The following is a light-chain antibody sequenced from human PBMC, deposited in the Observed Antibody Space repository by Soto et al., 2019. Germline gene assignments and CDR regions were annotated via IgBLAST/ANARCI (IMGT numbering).Light chain of an antibody. J-gene: IGKJ5*01. CDR3: QQYYSYPIT. Sequence: QSPSSFSASTGDRVTITCRASQGISSYLAWYQQKPGKAPKLLIYAASTLQSGVPSRFSGSGSGTDFTLTISCLQSEDFATYYCQQYYSYPITFGQGTRLEIK. CDR2: AAS. V-gene: IGKV1-8*01. CDR1: QGISSY.